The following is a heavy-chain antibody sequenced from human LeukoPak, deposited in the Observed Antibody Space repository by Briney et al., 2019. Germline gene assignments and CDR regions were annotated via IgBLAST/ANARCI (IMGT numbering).Heavy chain of an antibody. V-gene: IGHV4-39*07. CDR1: GGSISSSSYY. CDR3: ASWGRMSHYFDF. Sequence: KPSETLSLTCTVSGGSISSSSYYWGWIRQPPGKELEWIGSVYCSGSTNYNPSLKSRVTISVDTSKNQFSLKLSSVTAADTAVYYCASWGRMSHYFDFWGQGTLVTVSS. CDR2: VYCSGST. J-gene: IGHJ4*02. D-gene: IGHD3-16*01.